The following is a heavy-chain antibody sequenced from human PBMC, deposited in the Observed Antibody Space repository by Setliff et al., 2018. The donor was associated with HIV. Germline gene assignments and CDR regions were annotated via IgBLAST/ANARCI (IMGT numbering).Heavy chain of an antibody. CDR2: INAGNGNT. V-gene: IGHV1-3*01. D-gene: IGHD3-10*01. Sequence: ASVKVSCKASGYTFSTHAMHWVRQAPGQRLEWMGWINAGNGNTKYSQKFQGRVTIMRGTSASTAYMELSSLRSEDAAVYYCAREQVGFGPPRGMDVWGQGTTVTVSS. CDR3: AREQVGFGPPRGMDV. J-gene: IGHJ6*02. CDR1: GYTFSTHA.